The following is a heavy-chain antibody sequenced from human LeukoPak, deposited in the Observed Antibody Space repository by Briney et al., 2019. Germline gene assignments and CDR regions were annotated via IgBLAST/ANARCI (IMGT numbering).Heavy chain of an antibody. CDR1: GFTFSTFG. CDR2: ISPDGNNE. J-gene: IGHJ4*02. Sequence: PGRSLRLSCAASGFTFSTFGIHWVRQAPGKGLEWVAAISPDGNNEYYTDSVKGRFTFSRDNSKNMIYLQMNSLRGEDSAVYYCAKVNNYDDYWGQGTLVTVSS. V-gene: IGHV3-30*18. D-gene: IGHD1/OR15-1a*01. CDR3: AKVNNYDDY.